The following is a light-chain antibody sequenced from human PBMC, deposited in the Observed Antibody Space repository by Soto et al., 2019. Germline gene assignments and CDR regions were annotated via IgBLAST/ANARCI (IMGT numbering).Light chain of an antibody. Sequence: IVLSQSPGTLSLSPGERATLSCRASQSVSSNFSACYQEKPCQAPRPXIXGASSRATGIPDSFSGSGSGTDFLLIISRLEREDFAVYYCRQYGRSLGFAVGGGTKVDIK. CDR3: RQYGRSLGFA. CDR2: GAS. CDR1: QSVSSNF. J-gene: IGKJ4*01. V-gene: IGKV3-20*01.